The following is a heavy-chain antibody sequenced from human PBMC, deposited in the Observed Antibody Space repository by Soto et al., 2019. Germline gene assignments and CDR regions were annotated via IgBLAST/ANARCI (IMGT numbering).Heavy chain of an antibody. J-gene: IGHJ1*01. Sequence: PVGSLRLSCAASGFTVSSNDMSWVRQAPGKGLEWVSVIYSGGSTYYADSVKGRFTISRDNSKNTLYLQMNSLRAEDTAVYYCARDRVESGYPEYFQHWGQGTLVTVSS. CDR1: GFTVSSND. CDR3: ARDRVESGYPEYFQH. CDR2: IYSGGST. V-gene: IGHV3-53*01. D-gene: IGHD3-22*01.